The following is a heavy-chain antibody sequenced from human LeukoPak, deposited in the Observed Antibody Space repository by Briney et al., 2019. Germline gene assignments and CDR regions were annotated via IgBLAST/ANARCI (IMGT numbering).Heavy chain of an antibody. V-gene: IGHV4-59*01. CDR1: ADSISPYY. CDR3: AGEYSSFEY. Sequence: SETLSLTCTVSADSISPYYWHWIRQPPGKGLEWIGYINYSGTTDYNPSLKSRVTISVDTSKKQLFLRLRSMTAADTAVYYCAGEYSSFEYWGQGTLVAVSS. D-gene: IGHD6-13*01. CDR2: INYSGTT. J-gene: IGHJ4*02.